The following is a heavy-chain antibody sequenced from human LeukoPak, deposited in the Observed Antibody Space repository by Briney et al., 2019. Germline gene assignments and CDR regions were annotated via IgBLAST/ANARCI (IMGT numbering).Heavy chain of an antibody. CDR2: INPNTGSI. CDR3: ARDHALWSNCFDY. D-gene: IGHD2/OR15-2a*01. J-gene: IGHJ4*02. CDR1: GYTFTSYY. V-gene: IGHV1-46*01. Sequence: ASVKVSCKASGYTFTSYYIHWVRQAPGQGLEWMGGINPNTGSINYAQNFQGRVTMTRDTSTSTVYMELSSLKSEDTAVYYCARDHALWSNCFDYWGQGTLVTVSS.